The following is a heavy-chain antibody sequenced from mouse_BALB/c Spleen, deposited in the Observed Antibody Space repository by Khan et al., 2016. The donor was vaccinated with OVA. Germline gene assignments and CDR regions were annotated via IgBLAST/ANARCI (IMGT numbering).Heavy chain of an antibody. CDR3: ASSHGNYWFAY. J-gene: IGHJ3*01. CDR2: INTYTGEP. V-gene: IGHV9-3-1*01. Sequence: QIQLVQSGPELKKPGETVKISCKASGYTFTNYGMNWVKQAPGKGLKWMGWINTYTGEPTYADDFKGRFAFSLETSASTAYLQINNLKHEDTATYFCASSHGNYWFAYWGQGTLVTVSA. CDR1: GYTFTNYG. D-gene: IGHD2-1*01.